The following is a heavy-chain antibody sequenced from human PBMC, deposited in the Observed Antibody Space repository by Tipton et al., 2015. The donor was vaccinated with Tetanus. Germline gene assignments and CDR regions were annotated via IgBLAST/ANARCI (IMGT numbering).Heavy chain of an antibody. D-gene: IGHD3-10*01. Sequence: SLRLSCEASGFQFSSYAMHWVRRVPGKGLEWLAVIWYDGSDRFYADSVKGRFTISRDNSRNTLALQMTSLRVDDTGVYYCASGVTLDYWGQGTVVSVSS. CDR3: ASGVTLDY. V-gene: IGHV3-33*03. J-gene: IGHJ4*02. CDR1: GFQFSSYA. CDR2: IWYDGSDR.